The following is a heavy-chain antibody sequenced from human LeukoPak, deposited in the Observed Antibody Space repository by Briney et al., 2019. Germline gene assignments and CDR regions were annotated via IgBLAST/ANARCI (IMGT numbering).Heavy chain of an antibody. CDR3: HGAVGDFDY. Sequence: SETLSLTCTVSGGSISSGSYYWSWIRQPAGKGLEWIGRIYTSGSTNYNPSLKSRVTISVDTSKNQFSLKLSSVTAADTAVYYCHGAVGDFDYWGQGTLVTVSS. CDR1: GGSISSGSYY. V-gene: IGHV4-61*02. J-gene: IGHJ4*02. D-gene: IGHD6-19*01. CDR2: IYTSGST.